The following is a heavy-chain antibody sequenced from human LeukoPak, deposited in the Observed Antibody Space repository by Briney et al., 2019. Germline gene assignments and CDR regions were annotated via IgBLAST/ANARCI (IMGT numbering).Heavy chain of an antibody. CDR2: ISSSGGST. CDR3: AKALHMITFGGVIVPPGY. J-gene: IGHJ4*02. CDR1: GFTFSSYA. Sequence: GGSLRLSCAASGFTFSSYAMSWVRQAPGKGLEWVSAISSSGGSTYYADSVKGRFTISRDNSKSTLYLQMNSLRAEDTAVYYCAKALHMITFGGVIVPPGYWGQGTLVTVSS. D-gene: IGHD3-16*02. V-gene: IGHV3-23*01.